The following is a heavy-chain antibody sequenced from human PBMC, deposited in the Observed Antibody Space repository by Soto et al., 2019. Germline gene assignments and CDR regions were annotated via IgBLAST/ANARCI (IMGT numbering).Heavy chain of an antibody. Sequence: GGSLRLSCAASGFTFSSYVMSWVRQAPGKGLEWVSAISGSGGSTYYADSVKGRFTISRDNSKNTLYLQMNSLRAEDTAVYYCAKVAGNYGSGVYYYYGMDVWGQGTTVTVSS. V-gene: IGHV3-23*01. D-gene: IGHD4-4*01. CDR3: AKVAGNYGSGVYYYYGMDV. CDR1: GFTFSSYV. CDR2: ISGSGGST. J-gene: IGHJ6*02.